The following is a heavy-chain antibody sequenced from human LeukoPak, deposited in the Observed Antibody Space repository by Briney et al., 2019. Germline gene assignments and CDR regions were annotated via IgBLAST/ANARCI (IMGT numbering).Heavy chain of an antibody. CDR3: ARDGQRFGELGAFDI. J-gene: IGHJ3*02. D-gene: IGHD3-10*01. CDR2: IYHSGST. V-gene: IGHV4-38-2*02. CDR1: GYSISSGYY. Sequence: SETLSLTCTVSGYSISSGYYWGWIRQPPGKGLEWIGSIYHSGSTYYNPSLKSRVTISVDTSKNQFSLKLSSVTAADTAVYYCARDGQRFGELGAFDIWGQGTMVIVSS.